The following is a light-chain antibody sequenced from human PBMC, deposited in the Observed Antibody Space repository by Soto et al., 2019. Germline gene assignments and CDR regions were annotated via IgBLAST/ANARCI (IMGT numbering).Light chain of an antibody. CDR1: QSVSSN. Sequence: EIVMTQSPVTLSVSPGERATLYCRASQSVSSNLAWYQQKPGQAPRLLIYGASTRATGIPARFSGSGSGTEFTLTISSLQSEDFAVHYCQHYNTWPWTFGQGTKVDIK. CDR2: GAS. CDR3: QHYNTWPWT. J-gene: IGKJ1*01. V-gene: IGKV3-15*01.